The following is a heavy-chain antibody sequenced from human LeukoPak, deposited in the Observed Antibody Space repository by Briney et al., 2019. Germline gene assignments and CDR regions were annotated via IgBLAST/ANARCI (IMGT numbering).Heavy chain of an antibody. V-gene: IGHV1-2*06. CDR2: INPNSGGT. J-gene: IGHJ4*02. Sequence: ASVKVSCKASGYTFTGYYMHWVRQAPGQGLEWMGRINPNSGGTNYAQKFQGRVTMTRDTSISTTYMELSRLRSDDTAVYYCARGAYYDDSSGYPPTSWGQGTLVTVSS. CDR3: ARGAYYDDSSGYPPTS. D-gene: IGHD3-22*01. CDR1: GYTFTGYY.